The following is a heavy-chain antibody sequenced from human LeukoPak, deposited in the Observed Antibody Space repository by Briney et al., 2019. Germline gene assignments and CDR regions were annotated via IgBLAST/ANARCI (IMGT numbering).Heavy chain of an antibody. CDR1: GFTFDDYA. CDR3: ARESTDAFDI. CDR2: ISWNSGSI. J-gene: IGHJ3*02. V-gene: IGHV3-9*03. Sequence: GGSLRLSCAASGFTFDDYAMHWVRQAPGKGLEWVSGISWNSGSIGYADSVKGRFTISRDNAKNSLYLQMNSLRAEDMALYYCARESTDAFDIWGQRTMVTVSS.